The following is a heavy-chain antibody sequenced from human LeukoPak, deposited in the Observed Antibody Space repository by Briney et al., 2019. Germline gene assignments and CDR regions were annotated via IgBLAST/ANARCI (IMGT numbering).Heavy chain of an antibody. CDR3: ARPSGTHDAFDI. CDR2: IIPIFGTA. D-gene: IGHD1-14*01. CDR1: GGTFSSYA. J-gene: IGHJ3*02. V-gene: IGHV1-69*06. Sequence: GASVKVSCKASGGTFSSYAISWVRQAPGQGLEWMGGIIPIFGTANYAQKFQGRVTITGDKSTSTAYMELSSLRSEDTAVYYCARPSGTHDAFDIWGQGTMVTVSS.